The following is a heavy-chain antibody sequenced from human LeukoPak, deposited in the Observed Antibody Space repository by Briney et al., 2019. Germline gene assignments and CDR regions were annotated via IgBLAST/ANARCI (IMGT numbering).Heavy chain of an antibody. CDR2: IYTSGST. Sequence: SETLSLTCTVSGGSISSYYWSWIRQPAGKGLEWIGRIYTSGSTNYNPSLKSRVTMSVDTSKNQFSLKLSSVTAADTAVYYCSRDRYYDDSSGYSHRLDYWGQGTLVTVSS. CDR3: SRDRYYDDSSGYSHRLDY. V-gene: IGHV4-4*07. D-gene: IGHD3-22*01. CDR1: GGSISSYY. J-gene: IGHJ4*02.